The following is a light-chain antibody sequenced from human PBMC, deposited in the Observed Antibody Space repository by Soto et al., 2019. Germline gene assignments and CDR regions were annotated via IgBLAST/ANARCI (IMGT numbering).Light chain of an antibody. Sequence: QSVLTQPRSVSGSPGQSVTISCTGTSSDVGGYNHDSWYQQHPGKAPKLMIYDVSKRPSGVPDRFSGSKSGNTASLTISGLQAEDEADYYCCSYAGSIYVFGTGTKLTVL. CDR2: DVS. CDR3: CSYAGSIYV. J-gene: IGLJ1*01. V-gene: IGLV2-11*01. CDR1: SSDVGGYNH.